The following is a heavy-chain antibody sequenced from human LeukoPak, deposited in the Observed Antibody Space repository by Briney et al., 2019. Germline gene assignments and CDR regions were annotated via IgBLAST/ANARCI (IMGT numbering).Heavy chain of an antibody. D-gene: IGHD2/OR15-2a*01. CDR1: GYSFTSYA. Sequence: ASVKVSCKASGYSFTSYAMDWVRQALGQRPEWMGWINVDSGNTKYSEKFQDRVTITRDTSAGTAYVELSRLSSEDTAIYSCARDHRANGNFVSATTFDFWGQGTLVTVSS. J-gene: IGHJ4*02. V-gene: IGHV1-3*01. CDR2: INVDSGNT. CDR3: ARDHRANGNFVSATTFDF.